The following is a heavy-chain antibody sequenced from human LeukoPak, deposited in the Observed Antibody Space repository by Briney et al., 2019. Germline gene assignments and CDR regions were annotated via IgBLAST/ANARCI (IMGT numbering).Heavy chain of an antibody. V-gene: IGHV4-59*01. J-gene: IGHJ4*02. Sequence: SETLSLTCAVYGGSFSGYYWSWIRQPPGKGLEWIGYIYYSGSTNYNPSLKSRVTISVDTSKNQFSLKLSSVTAADTAVYYCARGMGKYYFDYWGQGTLVTVSS. CDR1: GGSFSGYY. CDR3: ARGMGKYYFDY. D-gene: IGHD1-26*01. CDR2: IYYSGST.